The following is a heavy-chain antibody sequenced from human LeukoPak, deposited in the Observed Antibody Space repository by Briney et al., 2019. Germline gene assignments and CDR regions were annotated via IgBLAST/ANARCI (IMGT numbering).Heavy chain of an antibody. J-gene: IGHJ3*02. CDR1: GGSVSSGSYY. CDR3: ARDLDSGSYSHDAFDI. Sequence: SETLSLTCTVSGGSVSSGSYYWSWIRQPPGKGLEWIGYIYYSGSTNYNPSLKSRVTISVDTSKNQFSLKLSSVTAADTAAYYCARDLDSGSYSHDAFDIWGQGTMVTVSS. D-gene: IGHD1-26*01. V-gene: IGHV4-61*01. CDR2: IYYSGST.